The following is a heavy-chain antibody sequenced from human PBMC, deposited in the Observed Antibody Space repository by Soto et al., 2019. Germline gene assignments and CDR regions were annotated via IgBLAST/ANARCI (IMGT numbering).Heavy chain of an antibody. CDR2: INHSGST. Sequence: PSETLSLTCAVYGGSFSGYYWSWIRQPPGKGLEWIGEINHSGSTNYNPSLKSRVTISVDTSKNQFSLKLSSVTAADTAVYYCARGRIAARPRNWFDPWGQGTLVTVSS. CDR1: GGSFSGYY. V-gene: IGHV4-34*01. D-gene: IGHD6-6*01. J-gene: IGHJ5*02. CDR3: ARGRIAARPRNWFDP.